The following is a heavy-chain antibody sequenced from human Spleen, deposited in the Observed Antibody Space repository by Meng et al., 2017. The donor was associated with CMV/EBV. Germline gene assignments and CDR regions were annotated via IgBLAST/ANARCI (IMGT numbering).Heavy chain of an antibody. CDR1: GFTVSSNY. CDR2: LFSGGSK. D-gene: IGHD5/OR15-5a*01. CDR3: AKLESPIVYEKIFDI. J-gene: IGHJ3*02. V-gene: IGHV3-53*05. Sequence: GGSLRLSCAASGFTVSSNYMTWVRQAPGKRLEWVSVLFSGGSKYYADSVRGRFAISRDNSKNTLYLQMYSLRAEDTAVYYCAKLESPIVYEKIFDIWGQGTMVTVSS.